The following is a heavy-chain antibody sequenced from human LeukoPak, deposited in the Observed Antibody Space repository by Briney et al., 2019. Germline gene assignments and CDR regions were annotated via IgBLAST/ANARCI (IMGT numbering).Heavy chain of an antibody. CDR2: IVYTGRT. CDR3: ARDSWWDGSKTFSDWFGP. J-gene: IGHJ5*02. D-gene: IGHD3-10*01. CDR1: GGSIGSYY. Sequence: SETLSLTCTGSGGSIGSYYWSWVRQSPEKGLEWVGNIVYTGRTNYNPSLKSRVTISIDTSKNQFSLRLNSVTAADTAVYYCARDSWWDGSKTFSDWFGPWGQGTRVTVSS. V-gene: IGHV4-59*12.